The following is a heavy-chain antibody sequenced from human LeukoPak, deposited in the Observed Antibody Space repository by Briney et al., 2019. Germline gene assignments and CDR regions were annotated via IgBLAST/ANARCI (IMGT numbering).Heavy chain of an antibody. CDR1: GFTFSSYG. Sequence: GGSLRLSCAASGFTFSSYGMHWVRQAPGKGLEWVAFIRYDGSNKYYADSVKGRFTISRDNSKNTLYLQMNSLRAEDTAVYYCAKDLKWDIVAVPATKAYWGQGTLVTVSS. J-gene: IGHJ4*02. D-gene: IGHD2-2*01. CDR3: AKDLKWDIVAVPATKAY. V-gene: IGHV3-30*02. CDR2: IRYDGSNK.